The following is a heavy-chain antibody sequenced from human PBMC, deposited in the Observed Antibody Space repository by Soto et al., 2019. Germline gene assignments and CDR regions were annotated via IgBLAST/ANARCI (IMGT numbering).Heavy chain of an antibody. D-gene: IGHD2-15*01. J-gene: IGHJ3*02. CDR2: IYHSGST. CDR3: ARGGYCSGGSCYSLWAFDI. Sequence: TLSLTYAVSGGSISSGGYSWSWIRQPPGKGLEWIGYIYHSGSTYSNPSLKSRVTISVDRSKNQFSLKLSSVTAADTAVYYCARGGYCSGGSCYSLWAFDIWGQGTMVT. V-gene: IGHV4-30-2*01. CDR1: GGSISSGGYS.